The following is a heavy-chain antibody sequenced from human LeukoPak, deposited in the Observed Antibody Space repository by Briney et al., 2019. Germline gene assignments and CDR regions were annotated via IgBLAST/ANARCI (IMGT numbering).Heavy chain of an antibody. D-gene: IGHD3-3*01. Sequence: GGSLRLSCAASGFTFSTKWMHWVRQAPGKGLVWVSRIINDGSSTIYADSVKGRFTISRDNAKNTLYLQMNSLRAEDTAVYYCASASDFGAGYGMDVWGQGTTVTVSS. CDR2: IINDGSST. CDR1: GFTFSTKW. CDR3: ASASDFGAGYGMDV. J-gene: IGHJ6*02. V-gene: IGHV3-74*01.